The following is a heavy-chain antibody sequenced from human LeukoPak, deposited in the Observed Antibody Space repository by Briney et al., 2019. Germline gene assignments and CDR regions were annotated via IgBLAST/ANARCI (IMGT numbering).Heavy chain of an antibody. D-gene: IGHD3-10*01. CDR3: ARELWFGEYALDY. CDR2: IYYSGST. V-gene: IGHV4-39*07. CDR1: GGSISSSSYY. Sequence: PSETLSLTCIVSGGSISSSSYYWGWIRQPPGKGLEWIGSIYYSGSTYYNPSLKSRVTISVDTSKNQFSLKLSSVTAADTAVYYCARELWFGEYALDYWGQGTLVTVSS. J-gene: IGHJ4*02.